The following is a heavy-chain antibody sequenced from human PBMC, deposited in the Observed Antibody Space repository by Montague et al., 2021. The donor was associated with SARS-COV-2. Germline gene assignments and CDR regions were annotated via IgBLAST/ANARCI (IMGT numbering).Heavy chain of an antibody. V-gene: IGHV1-2*04. CDR3: ARMGKGSYYYGMDV. D-gene: IGHD7-27*01. CDR2: INPNSGGT. CDR1: GYTFTGYY. J-gene: IGHJ6*02. Sequence: SVKVSCKASGYTFTGYYMHWVRQAPGQGLEWMGWINPNSGGTNYAQKFQGWVTMTRDTSISTAYVELSRLRSDDTAVYYCARMGKGSYYYGMDVWGQGTTVTVSS.